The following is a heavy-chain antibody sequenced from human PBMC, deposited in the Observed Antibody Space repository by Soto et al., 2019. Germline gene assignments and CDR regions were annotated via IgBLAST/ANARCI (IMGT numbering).Heavy chain of an antibody. V-gene: IGHV4-39*01. D-gene: IGHD1-26*01. CDR2: IYYSGST. Sequence: QLHLRESGPGLVKPSETLSLTCTVSGGSITSSSYYWGWIRQPPGKGLDWIGSIYYSGSTYYSPTLKRPVTLSLATPKSQSSLKLSSLTAADPAVYYCATQEVGGTYVYKSDPWGQGTLVAVSS. CDR3: ATQEVGGTYVYKSDP. CDR1: GGSITSSSYY. J-gene: IGHJ5*02.